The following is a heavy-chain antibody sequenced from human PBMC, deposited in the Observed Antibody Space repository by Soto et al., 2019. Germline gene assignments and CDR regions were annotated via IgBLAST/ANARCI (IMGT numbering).Heavy chain of an antibody. D-gene: IGHD1-7*01. V-gene: IGHV1-2*02. J-gene: IGHJ6*02. CDR3: ARGTRGTGTTPAHYYYGMDV. CDR1: GYTFTGYY. CDR2: INPNSGGT. Sequence: GASVKVSCKASGYTFTGYYMHWVRQAPGQGLEWMGWINPNSGGTNYAQKFQGRVTMTRDTSISTAYMELSSLRSEDTAVYFCARGTRGTGTTPAHYYYGMDVWGQGTTVTVS.